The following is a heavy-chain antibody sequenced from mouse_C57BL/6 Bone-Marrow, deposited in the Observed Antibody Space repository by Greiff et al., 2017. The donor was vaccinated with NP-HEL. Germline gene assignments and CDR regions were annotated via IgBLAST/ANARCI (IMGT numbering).Heavy chain of an antibody. V-gene: IGHV1-54*01. CDR2: INPGSGGT. CDR3: ARRDSYWYFDV. Sequence: QVQLQQSGAELVRPGTSVKVSCKASGYAFTNYLIEWVKQRPGQGLEWIGVINPGSGGTNYNEKFKGKATLTADKSSSTAYMQLNSLTSEDSAVYFCARRDSYWYFDVWGTGTTVTVSS. D-gene: IGHD6-2*01. J-gene: IGHJ1*03. CDR1: GYAFTNYL.